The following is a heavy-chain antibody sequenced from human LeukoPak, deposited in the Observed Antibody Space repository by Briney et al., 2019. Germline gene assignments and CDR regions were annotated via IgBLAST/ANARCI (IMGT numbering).Heavy chain of an antibody. V-gene: IGHV3-48*01. D-gene: IGHD1-26*01. CDR2: ISYDSAIK. J-gene: IGHJ3*02. CDR3: ARGDFESGTYNDAFDI. CDR1: GFTFSRDS. Sequence: GGSLRLSCAASGFTFSRDSMNWVRQAPGKGLEWISYISYDSAIKYYADSVRGRFTISRDNAKNSLSLQMHSLRVDDTAVYYCARGDFESGTYNDAFDIWGQGTMVTVS.